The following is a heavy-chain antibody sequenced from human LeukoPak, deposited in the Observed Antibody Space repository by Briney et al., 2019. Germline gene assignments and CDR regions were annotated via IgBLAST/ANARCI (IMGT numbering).Heavy chain of an antibody. Sequence: GGSLRLSCVASGFTFSSYVMSWVRQAPGEGLEWVSSISAFGGSSYYADPLKGRFTISRDNSKNTLYLQMNYLRAEDTAVYYCARVGEGHGGWYGAYYYYMDVWGKGTTVTVSS. J-gene: IGHJ6*03. CDR2: ISAFGGSS. V-gene: IGHV3-23*01. CDR1: GFTFSSYV. CDR3: ARVGEGHGGWYGAYYYYMDV. D-gene: IGHD6-19*01.